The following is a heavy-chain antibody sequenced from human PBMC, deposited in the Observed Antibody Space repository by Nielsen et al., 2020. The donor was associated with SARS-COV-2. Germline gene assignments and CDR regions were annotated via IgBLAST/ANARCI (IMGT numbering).Heavy chain of an antibody. CDR1: GFTFSSYA. Sequence: GESLNISCAASGFTFSSYAMSWVRQAPGKGLEWVSALSGSGGSTYYADSAKGRFTISRDNSKNTLFLQMNSLGAEDTAVYYCAKDLRGYSGNWFDPWGQGTLVTVSS. CDR2: LSGSGGST. J-gene: IGHJ5*02. D-gene: IGHD1-26*01. V-gene: IGHV3-23*01. CDR3: AKDLRGYSGNWFDP.